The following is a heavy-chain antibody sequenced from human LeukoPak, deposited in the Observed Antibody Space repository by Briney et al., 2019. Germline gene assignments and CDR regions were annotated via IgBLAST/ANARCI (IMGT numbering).Heavy chain of an antibody. D-gene: IGHD3-3*01. J-gene: IGHJ4*02. CDR2: IYYSGST. CDR3: ARGRNDFWSGNYLPY. Sequence: PSETLSLTCTVSGGSVSSGSYYWSWIRQPPGKGLEWIGYIYYSGSTNYNPSLKSRVTISVDTSKNQFSLKLSSVTAADTAVYYCARGRNDFWSGNYLPYWGQGTLVTVSS. CDR1: GGSVSSGSYY. V-gene: IGHV4-61*01.